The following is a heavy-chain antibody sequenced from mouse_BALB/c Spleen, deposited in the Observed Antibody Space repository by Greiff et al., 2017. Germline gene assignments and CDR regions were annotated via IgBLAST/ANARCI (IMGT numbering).Heavy chain of an antibody. CDR3: AGHYYVSGYGYFDV. Sequence: EVQGVESGGGLVKPGASLKLSCAASGFTFSSYAMSWVRQTPEKRLEWVATISSGGSYTYYPHSVEGRFTISRDNAKNSLYLQMSRLRSEDTAMYYCAGHYYVSGYGYFDVWGAGTTVTVSS. CDR1: GFTFSSYA. CDR2: ISSGGSYT. D-gene: IGHD1-1*01. J-gene: IGHJ1*01. V-gene: IGHV5-9-3*01.